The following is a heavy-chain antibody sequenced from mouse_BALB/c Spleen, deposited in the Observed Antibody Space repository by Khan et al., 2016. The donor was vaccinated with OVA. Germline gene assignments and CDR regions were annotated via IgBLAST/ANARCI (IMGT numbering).Heavy chain of an antibody. CDR3: ARKNGSDFDY. J-gene: IGHJ2*01. CDR2: INPHIGET. D-gene: IGHD1-1*01. V-gene: IGHV1-20*02. CDR1: GYSFTGYF. Sequence: VRLQQSGPELVKPRASVKISCKASGYSFTGYFMNWVMQSHGKRLEWIGRINPHIGETFYNQKFTDKATLTVDESSTTAHMELRSLASEDSAVYYCARKNGSDFDYWGQGTTLTVSS.